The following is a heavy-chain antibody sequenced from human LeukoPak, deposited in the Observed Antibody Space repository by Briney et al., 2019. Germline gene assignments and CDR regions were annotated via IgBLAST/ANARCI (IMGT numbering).Heavy chain of an antibody. D-gene: IGHD5-12*01. Sequence: SETLSLTCAVYGGSFSGYYWSWIRQPPGKGLEWIGEINHSGSTNYNPSLKSRVTISVDTSKNQFSLKLSSVTAADTAVYYCARGWLRSHYFDYWGQGTLVTVSS. CDR2: INHSGST. J-gene: IGHJ4*02. CDR1: GGSFSGYY. CDR3: ARGWLRSHYFDY. V-gene: IGHV4-34*01.